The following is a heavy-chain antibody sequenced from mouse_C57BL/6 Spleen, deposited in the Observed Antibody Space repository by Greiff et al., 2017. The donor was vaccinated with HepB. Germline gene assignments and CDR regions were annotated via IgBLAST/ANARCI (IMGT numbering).Heavy chain of an antibody. V-gene: IGHV1-50*01. J-gene: IGHJ1*03. CDR1: GYTFTSYW. Sequence: QVQLQQPGAELVKPGASVKLSCKASGYTFTSYWMQWVKQRPGQGLEWIGEIDPSDSYTNYNQKFKGKATLTVDTSSSTAYMQLSSLTSEDSAVYYCARCRGSSYWYLDVWGTGSTVTVSS. CDR2: IDPSDSYT. CDR3: ARCRGSSYWYLDV. D-gene: IGHD1-1*01.